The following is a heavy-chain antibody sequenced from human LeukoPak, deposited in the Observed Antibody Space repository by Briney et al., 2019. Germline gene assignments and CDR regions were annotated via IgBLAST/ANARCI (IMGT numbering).Heavy chain of an antibody. CDR3: ARAYQRLGDLSLPDY. Sequence: ASVKVSCKASGYTFTNYAMNWVRQAAGQGHEWMGWIHPNTGNPTYAQGFTGRFVFSLDTSVSTTYLQISSLKAEDTAVYYCARAYQRLGDLSLPDYWGQGTLVTVSS. D-gene: IGHD3-16*02. J-gene: IGHJ4*02. CDR1: GYTFTNYA. CDR2: IHPNTGNP. V-gene: IGHV7-4-1*02.